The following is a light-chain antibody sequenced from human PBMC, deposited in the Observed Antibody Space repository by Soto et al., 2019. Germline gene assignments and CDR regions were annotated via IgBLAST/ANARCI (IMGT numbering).Light chain of an antibody. V-gene: IGKV3-15*01. CDR2: GAP. Sequence: ETVMTQSPATLSVSPGEGATLSCRATESINQNLAWYQQKPGQAPRLLIHGAPYRATGIPDRFSGRGSGTEFTLAISRLQSEDFAVYYCQQYNTWALTFGGGTKVEIK. CDR1: ESINQN. CDR3: QQYNTWALT. J-gene: IGKJ4*01.